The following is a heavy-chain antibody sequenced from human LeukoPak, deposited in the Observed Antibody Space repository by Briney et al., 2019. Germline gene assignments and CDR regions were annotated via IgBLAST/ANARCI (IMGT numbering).Heavy chain of an antibody. D-gene: IGHD3-10*01. J-gene: IGHJ5*02. V-gene: IGHV1-18*01. CDR3: ARVFTTGGSGSSLHNWFDP. Sequence: ASVKVSCKASGYTFTSYGISWVRQAPGQGLEWMGWISAYNGNTNYAQKLQGRVTMTTDTSTSTAYMELRSLRSDDTAVYYCARVFTTGGSGSSLHNWFDPWGQGTLVTVSS. CDR1: GYTFTSYG. CDR2: ISAYNGNT.